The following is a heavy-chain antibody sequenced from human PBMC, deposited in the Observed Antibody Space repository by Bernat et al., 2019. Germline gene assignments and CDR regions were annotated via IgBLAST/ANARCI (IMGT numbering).Heavy chain of an antibody. J-gene: IGHJ4*02. CDR1: GFTFSSYA. V-gene: IGHV3-64D*06. CDR3: VKDSGIAAAYFDY. D-gene: IGHD6-13*01. CDR2: ISSNGGRT. Sequence: EVQLVESGGGLVQPGGSLRLSCSASGFTFSSYAMHWVRQAPGKGLEYVSAISSNGGRTYYAESVKGRFTISRDNSKNTLYLQMSSLRAEDTAVYYCVKDSGIAAAYFDYWGQGTLVTVSS.